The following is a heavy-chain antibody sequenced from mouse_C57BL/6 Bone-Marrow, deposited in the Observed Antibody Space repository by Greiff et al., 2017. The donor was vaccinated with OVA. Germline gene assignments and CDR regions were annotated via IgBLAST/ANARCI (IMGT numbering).Heavy chain of an antibody. J-gene: IGHJ2*01. CDR1: GFTFSSYG. Sequence: EVMLVESGGDLVKPGGSLKLSRAASGFTFSSYGMSWVRQTPDKRLEWVATISSGGSYTYYPDSVKGRFTISRDNAKSTLYLQMSSLKSEDTAMYYCARHGDYGSFFDYWGQGTTLTVSS. V-gene: IGHV5-6*01. CDR2: ISSGGSYT. CDR3: ARHGDYGSFFDY. D-gene: IGHD1-1*01.